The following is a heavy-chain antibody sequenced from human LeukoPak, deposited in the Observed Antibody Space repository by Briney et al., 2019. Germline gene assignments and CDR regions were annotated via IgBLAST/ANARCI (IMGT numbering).Heavy chain of an antibody. CDR3: ARDGGYCSSTSCPERWFDP. J-gene: IGHJ5*02. D-gene: IGHD2-2*01. V-gene: IGHV1-69*13. Sequence: EASVKVSCKASGGTFSSYAISWVRQAPGQGLEWMGGIIPIFGTANYAQKFQGRVTITADESTSTAYMELSSLRSEDTAVYYCARDGGYCSSTSCPERWFDPWGQGTLVTVSS. CDR1: GGTFSSYA. CDR2: IIPIFGTA.